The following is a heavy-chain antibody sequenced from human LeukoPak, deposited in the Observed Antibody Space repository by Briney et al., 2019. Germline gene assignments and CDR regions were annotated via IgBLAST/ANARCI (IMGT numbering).Heavy chain of an antibody. D-gene: IGHD2-2*02. CDR3: AKFPGFVVVPAAISYFDY. CDR1: GFTFSSYA. V-gene: IGHV3-23*01. J-gene: IGHJ4*02. Sequence: GGSLRLSCAASGFTFSSYAMSWVRQAPGKGPEWVSAISGSGGSTYYADSVKGRFTISRDNSKNTLYLQMNSLRAEDTAVYYYAKFPGFVVVPAAISYFDYWGQGTLVTVSS. CDR2: ISGSGGST.